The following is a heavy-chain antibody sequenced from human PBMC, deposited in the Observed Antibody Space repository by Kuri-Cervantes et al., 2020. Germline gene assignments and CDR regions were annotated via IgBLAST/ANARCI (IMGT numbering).Heavy chain of an antibody. V-gene: IGHV3-30*03. CDR2: TSNDGGDK. CDR3: ARGTDYDILTGYQPNGGEFDP. Sequence: GGSLRLSCAASGFTFSRFGMHWVRQAPGKGLEWVTVTSNDGGDKYYADSVKGRFTISRDNSKNTLYLQMSSLRAEDTAVYYCARGTDYDILTGYQPNGGEFDPWGQGTLVTVSS. J-gene: IGHJ5*02. D-gene: IGHD3-9*01. CDR1: GFTFSRFG.